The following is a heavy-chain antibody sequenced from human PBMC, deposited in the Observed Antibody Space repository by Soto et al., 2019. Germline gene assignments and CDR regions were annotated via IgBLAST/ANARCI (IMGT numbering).Heavy chain of an antibody. CDR3: ARSVFP. CDR2: IYHSGST. Sequence: PSETLSLTCAVSGASISSGGYSWSWIRQPPGKGLEWIGYIYHSGSTYYNPSLKSRVTISVDRSKNQFSLKLSSVTAADTAVYYCARSVFPSGQGTLVTVSS. V-gene: IGHV4-30-2*01. J-gene: IGHJ5*02. CDR1: GASISSGGYS.